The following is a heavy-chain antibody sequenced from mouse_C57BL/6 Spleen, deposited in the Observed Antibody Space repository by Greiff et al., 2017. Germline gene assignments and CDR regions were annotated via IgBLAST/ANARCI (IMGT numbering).Heavy chain of an antibody. CDR1: GSTFTTYA. J-gene: IGHJ3*01. D-gene: IGHD2-3*01. CDR2: IRSKSSNHAT. V-gene: IGHV10-3*01. CDR3: VRDGEGLLRGAD. Sequence: VKLVESGGGLVQPKGSLKLSCDASGSTFTTYAMHWVRQAPGKGLEWVARIRSKSSNHATYHADSVTDRFTISRYVSQSMLDLQIINLKTEDSAMYSCVRDGEGLLRGADWGQGTLVTVAA.